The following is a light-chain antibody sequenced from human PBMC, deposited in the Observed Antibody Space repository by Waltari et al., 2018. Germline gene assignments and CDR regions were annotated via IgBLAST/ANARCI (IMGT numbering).Light chain of an antibody. V-gene: IGKV1-12*01. CDR2: YAS. J-gene: IGKJ1*01. Sequence: DLKMTQSPSPVSASVGGSVTLTCRTSQGGSSRLAWYQQKPGKAPKLLTYYASSLQIGVPSRFSGSGSGTDFTLTIRSLQPEDFATYYCQQVNSFPRTFGQGTKVEVK. CDR3: QQVNSFPRT. CDR1: QGGSSR.